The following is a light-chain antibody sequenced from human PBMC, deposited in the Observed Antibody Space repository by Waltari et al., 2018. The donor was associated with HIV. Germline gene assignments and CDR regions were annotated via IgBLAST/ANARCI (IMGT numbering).Light chain of an antibody. J-gene: IGLJ3*02. V-gene: IGLV10-54*01. CDR3: SAWDSSLSAWV. Sequence: QAGLTQPPSVSKDLRQTATLTCTGNSNNVGNQGAAWLQQRPGHPPKLLSYRNNNRPSGISERLSASRSGNTASLTITGLQPEDEADYYCSAWDSSLSAWVFGGGTKLTVL. CDR1: SNNVGNQG. CDR2: RNN.